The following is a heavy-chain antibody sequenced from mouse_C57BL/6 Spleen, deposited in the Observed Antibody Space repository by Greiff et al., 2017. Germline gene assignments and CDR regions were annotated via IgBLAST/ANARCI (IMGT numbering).Heavy chain of an antibody. D-gene: IGHD2-5*01. Sequence: EVQLQQSGPELVKPGASVKISCKASGYSFTGYYMNWVKQSPEKSLEWIGEINPSTGGTTYNQKFKAKATLTVDKSSSTAYMQLKSLTSEDSAVYYCARGGYSNYDAMDYWGQGTSVTVSS. V-gene: IGHV1-42*01. CDR2: INPSTGGT. J-gene: IGHJ4*01. CDR1: GYSFTGYY. CDR3: ARGGYSNYDAMDY.